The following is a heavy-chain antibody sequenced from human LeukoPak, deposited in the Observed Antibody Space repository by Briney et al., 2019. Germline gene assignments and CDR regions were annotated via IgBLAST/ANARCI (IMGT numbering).Heavy chain of an antibody. J-gene: IGHJ4*02. V-gene: IGHV1-69*02. Sequence: ALVKVSCKASGGTFSSYTISWVRQAPGQGLEWMGRIIPILGIANYAQKFQGRVTITADKSTSTAYMELSSLRSEDTAVYYCALTTVVTRIDYWGQGTLVTVSS. CDR1: GGTFSSYT. CDR3: ALTTVVTRIDY. CDR2: IIPILGIA. D-gene: IGHD4-23*01.